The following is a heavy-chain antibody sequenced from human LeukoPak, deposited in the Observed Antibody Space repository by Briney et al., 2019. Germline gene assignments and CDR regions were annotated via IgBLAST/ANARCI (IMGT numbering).Heavy chain of an antibody. D-gene: IGHD2-2*02. J-gene: IGHJ4*02. CDR2: ISYDGSNK. CDR1: GFTSSSYA. Sequence: PGGSLRLSCAASGFTSSSYAMHWVRQAPGKGLEWVAVISYDGSNKYYADSVKGRFTISRDNSKNTLYLQMNSLRAEDTAVYYCASDIVVVPAAITVFDYWGQGTLVTVSS. CDR3: ASDIVVVPAAITVFDY. V-gene: IGHV3-30-3*01.